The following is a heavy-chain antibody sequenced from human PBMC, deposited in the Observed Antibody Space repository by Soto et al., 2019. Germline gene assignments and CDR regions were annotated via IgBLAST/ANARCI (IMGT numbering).Heavy chain of an antibody. CDR3: AKDAVSGDGVWLAHD. CDR2: LYGSGGGI. J-gene: IGHJ4*02. Sequence: PGGSLRLSCAASGFTFGSYAMIWIRQVPGKGLEWISGLYGSGGGIHYADSVKGRFTISRDNSAYSVYLQMTNLRVEDTAVYYRAKDAVSGDGVWLAHDWGQGTVVTVSS. CDR1: GFTFGSYA. V-gene: IGHV3-23*01. D-gene: IGHD4-17*01.